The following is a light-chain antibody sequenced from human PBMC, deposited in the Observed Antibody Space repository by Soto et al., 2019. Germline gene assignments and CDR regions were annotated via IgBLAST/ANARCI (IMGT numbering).Light chain of an antibody. CDR2: GAS. Sequence: EIVVTQSPDTLSVSPGERATLSCRASQSVSSKLAWYQQKPGQAPRLLIYGASTRATGIPARFSGSGSGTEFTLTISSLQSEDFAVYYCQQYNNWPPITFGQGTRLEIK. CDR3: QQYNNWPPIT. V-gene: IGKV3-15*01. CDR1: QSVSSK. J-gene: IGKJ5*01.